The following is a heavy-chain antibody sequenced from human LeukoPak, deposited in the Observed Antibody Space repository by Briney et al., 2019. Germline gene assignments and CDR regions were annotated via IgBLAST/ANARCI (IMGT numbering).Heavy chain of an antibody. CDR1: GFTVSSNY. J-gene: IGHJ4*02. D-gene: IGHD5-12*01. Sequence: GGSLRLSCAASGFTVSSNYMSWVRQAPGKGLEWVSVIYSGGSTYYAGSVKGRFTISRDNSKNKLYLQMNSLRAEDTAVYYCARDRYRGYDFDYWGQGTLVTVSS. CDR2: IYSGGST. CDR3: ARDRYRGYDFDY. V-gene: IGHV3-66*01.